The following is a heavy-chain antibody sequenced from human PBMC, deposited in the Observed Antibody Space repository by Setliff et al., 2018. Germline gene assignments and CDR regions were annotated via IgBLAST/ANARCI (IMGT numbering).Heavy chain of an antibody. V-gene: IGHV5-51*01. D-gene: IGHD6-13*01. Sequence: GESLKISCKGSGYSFTSYWIGWVRQMPGKGLEWMGIIYPGDSDTRYSPSFQGQVTISADKSISTAYLQWSSLKASDTAMYYCARRAPPSYSSSWSDAFDIWGQGTRVTVSS. CDR1: GYSFTSYW. J-gene: IGHJ3*02. CDR2: IYPGDSDT. CDR3: ARRAPPSYSSSWSDAFDI.